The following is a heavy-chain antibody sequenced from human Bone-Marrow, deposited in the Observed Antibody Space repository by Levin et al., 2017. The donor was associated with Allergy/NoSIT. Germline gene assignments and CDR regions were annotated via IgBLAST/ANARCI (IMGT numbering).Heavy chain of an antibody. D-gene: IGHD4-17*01. CDR3: ARKGNYADYWYFDL. CDR2: INHSGST. V-gene: IGHV4-34*01. CDR1: GGSFSGYY. Sequence: ESLKISCAVYGGSFSGYYWSWIRQPPGKGLEWIAEINHSGSTNYNPSLKSRVTISVDTSKNQFSLKLSSVTAADTAVYYCARKGNYADYWYFDLWGRGTLVTVSS. J-gene: IGHJ2*01.